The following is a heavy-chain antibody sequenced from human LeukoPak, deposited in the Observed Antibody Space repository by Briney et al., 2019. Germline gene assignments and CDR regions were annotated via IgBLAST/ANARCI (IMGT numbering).Heavy chain of an antibody. CDR1: GDSVSSNSAG. J-gene: IGHJ6*02. D-gene: IGHD3-10*01. Sequence: SQTLSLTCAISGDSVSSNSAGWNWIRQSSSRGLEWLGRTYYRSKWYNGYAVSVKSRIIINPDTSKNQFSLQLNSVTPEDTALYYCTRERFGDLGYWYGMDVWGQGTTVTVSS. CDR2: TYYRSKWYN. V-gene: IGHV6-1*01. CDR3: TRERFGDLGYWYGMDV.